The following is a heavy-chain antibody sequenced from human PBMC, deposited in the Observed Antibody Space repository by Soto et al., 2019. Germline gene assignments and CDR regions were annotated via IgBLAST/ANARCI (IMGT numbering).Heavy chain of an antibody. D-gene: IGHD4-17*01. Sequence: QVQLQESGPGLVKPSETLSLTCTVSGGSISSYYWSWIRQPPGKGLEWIGYIYYSGSTNYNPSLKSRVTISVDTSKNQFSLKLSSVSAADTAVYYCARGFEGYGDYGGGENWFDPWGQGTLVTVCS. V-gene: IGHV4-59*01. J-gene: IGHJ5*02. CDR2: IYYSGST. CDR1: GGSISSYY. CDR3: ARGFEGYGDYGGGENWFDP.